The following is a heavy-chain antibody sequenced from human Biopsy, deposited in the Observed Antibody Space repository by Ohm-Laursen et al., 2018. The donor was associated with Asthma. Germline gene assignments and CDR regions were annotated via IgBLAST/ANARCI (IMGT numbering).Heavy chain of an antibody. CDR1: GYTFTGYS. CDR2: INPNSGGT. Sequence: ASVKVSCKASGYTFTGYSMHWVRQAPGQGLEWMGRINPNSGGTNYAQKFQGRVTISADDSTSTAYMELSSLSSEDTALYYCARGPEYVRSSGALDYWGQGTLVTVSS. CDR3: ARGPEYVRSSGALDY. J-gene: IGHJ4*02. V-gene: IGHV1-2*06. D-gene: IGHD2-2*01.